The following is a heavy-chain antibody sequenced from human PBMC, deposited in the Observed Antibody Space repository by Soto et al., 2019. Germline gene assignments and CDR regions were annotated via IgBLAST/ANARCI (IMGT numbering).Heavy chain of an antibody. V-gene: IGHV5-51*01. D-gene: IGHD6-19*01. J-gene: IGHJ6*02. CDR1: GYSFTSYW. CDR2: IYPGDSDT. Sequence: PGESLKISCKTSGYSFTSYWIAWVRQMPGKGLEWMGIIYPGDSDTRYSPSFQGQVTISADKSISTAYLQWSSLKASDTAMYYCARRSGRDYYYHGMDVWGQGTTVTVSS. CDR3: ARRSGRDYYYHGMDV.